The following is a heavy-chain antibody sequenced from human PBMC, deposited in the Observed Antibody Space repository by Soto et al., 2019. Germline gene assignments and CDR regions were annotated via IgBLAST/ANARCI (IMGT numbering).Heavy chain of an antibody. CDR2: ITGNAGST. D-gene: IGHD6-19*01. V-gene: IGHV3-23*01. J-gene: IGHJ6*02. Sequence: PGGSLSLSSEASGFTFSGSAMHWVRQAPGKGLEWVSSITGNAGSTFYADSAKGRFTIARDKNTLYLQMNSLRADDTAVYYCAKDQFSSGWYNDYYYGLDVWGQGTTVTVSS. CDR1: GFTFSGSA. CDR3: AKDQFSSGWYNDYYYGLDV.